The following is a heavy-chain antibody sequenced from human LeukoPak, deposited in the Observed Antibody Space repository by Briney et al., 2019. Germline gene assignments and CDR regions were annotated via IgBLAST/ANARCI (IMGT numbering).Heavy chain of an antibody. CDR2: INTNTGNP. J-gene: IGHJ4*02. CDR3: ARDGEVGSYSSSWYYFDY. CDR1: GYTFTSYA. Sequence: ASVKVSCKASGYTFTSYAMNWVRQAPGQGLEWMGWINTNTGNPTYAQGFTGRYVFSLDTSVSTAYLQISSLKAEDTAVYYCARDGEVGSYSSSWYYFDYWGQGTLVTVSS. D-gene: IGHD6-13*01. V-gene: IGHV7-4-1*02.